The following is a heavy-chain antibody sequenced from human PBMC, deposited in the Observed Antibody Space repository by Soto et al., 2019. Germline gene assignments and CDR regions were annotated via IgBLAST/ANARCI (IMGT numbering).Heavy chain of an antibody. Sequence: QVQLVQSGAEVKKPGSSVKVACKASGGTFSSYTISWVRQAPGQGLEWMGRIIPILGIANYAQKFQARVTITAAKYTIKAYMELSTQRSKDTAVYYCEYCSGVSGAVLRALEDNSYAFNIWSQGRMVTVSS. CDR1: GGTFSSYT. CDR2: IIPILGIA. J-gene: IGHJ3*02. D-gene: IGHD2-15*01. V-gene: IGHV1-69*02. CDR3: EYCSGVSGAVLRALEDNSYAFNI.